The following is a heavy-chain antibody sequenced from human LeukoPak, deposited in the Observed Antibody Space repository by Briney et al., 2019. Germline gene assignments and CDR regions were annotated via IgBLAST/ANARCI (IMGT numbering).Heavy chain of an antibody. V-gene: IGHV3-66*02. CDR2: IYSGGST. D-gene: IGHD7-27*01. CDR3: ARDLGYYYYYMDV. J-gene: IGHJ6*03. CDR1: GFTVSSNY. Sequence: GGSLRLSCAASGFTVSSNYMSWVRQAPGKGLEWVSVIYSGGSTYYADSVKGRFTISRDNSKNTLYLQMNSLRAEDTAVYYCARDLGYYYYYMDVWAKGPRSPSP.